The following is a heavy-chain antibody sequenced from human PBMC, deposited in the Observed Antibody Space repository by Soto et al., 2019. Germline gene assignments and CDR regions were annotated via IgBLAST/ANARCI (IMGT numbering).Heavy chain of an antibody. CDR1: GGSFSGYY. Sequence: PSETLSLTCAVYGGSFSGYYWSWIRQPPGKGLEWIWEINHSGSTNYNPSLKSRVTISVDTSKNQFSLKLSSVTAADTAVYYCARGWLFITMIGWFDPGGQGTLVPVSS. CDR2: INHSGST. D-gene: IGHD3-22*01. CDR3: ARGWLFITMIGWFDP. V-gene: IGHV4-34*01. J-gene: IGHJ5*02.